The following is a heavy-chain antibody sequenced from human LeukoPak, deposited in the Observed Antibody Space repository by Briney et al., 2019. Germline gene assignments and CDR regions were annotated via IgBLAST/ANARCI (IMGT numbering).Heavy chain of an antibody. Sequence: PSETLSLTCTVSGGSISTYYWSWIRQPPEKGLEWIGYVHYSGSTNYNPSLKSRVIISVDTSKNQFSLKLSSVTAADTAVYYCATADTVVTGSHAFDIWGQGTMVTVSS. CDR1: GGSISTYY. CDR2: VHYSGST. V-gene: IGHV4-59*08. CDR3: ATADTVVTGSHAFDI. J-gene: IGHJ3*02. D-gene: IGHD4-23*01.